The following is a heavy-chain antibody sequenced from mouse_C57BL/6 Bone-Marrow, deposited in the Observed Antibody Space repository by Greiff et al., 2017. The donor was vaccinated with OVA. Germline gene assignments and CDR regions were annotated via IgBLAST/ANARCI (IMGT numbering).Heavy chain of an antibody. CDR2: IDPSDSYT. D-gene: IGHD2-1*01. CDR1: GYTFTSYW. V-gene: IGHV1-50*01. CDR3: ERRSDYGKYEKTDFDY. J-gene: IGHJ2*01. Sequence: QVQLQQPGAELVKPGASVKLSCKASGYTFTSYWMQWVKQRPGQGLEWIGEIDPSDSYTNYNQKFKGKATLTVDTSSSTASMQLSSLTAEDSEVYYWERRSDYGKYEKTDFDYWGQGTTLTVSS.